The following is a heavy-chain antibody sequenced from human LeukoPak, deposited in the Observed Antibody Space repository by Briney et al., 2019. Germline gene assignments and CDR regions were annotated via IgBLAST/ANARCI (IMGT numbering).Heavy chain of an antibody. CDR2: INTDGSIT. V-gene: IGHV3-74*01. J-gene: IGHJ6*02. CDR3: ARDLLAYYDFWSGYPAYYYYYYGMDV. CDR1: GFTFSTYL. Sequence: GGSLRLSCAASGFTFSTYLMHWVRQAPGTGLVWVSRINTDGSITTYADSVKGRFTISRDNAKNSLYLQMNSLRAEDTAVYYCARDLLAYYDFWSGYPAYYYYYYGMDVWGQGTTVTVSS. D-gene: IGHD3-3*01.